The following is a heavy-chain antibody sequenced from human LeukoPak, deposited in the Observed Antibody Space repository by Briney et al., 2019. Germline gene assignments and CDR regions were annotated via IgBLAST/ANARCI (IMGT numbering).Heavy chain of an antibody. J-gene: IGHJ6*02. Sequence: GGSLRLSCVASGFTFSGSAMHWVRQVPGKGLLWVSRINSDGSATIYADSVRGRFTISRDNAKNTLYLQMSGLRVEDTAVYHCASDSPYYGMDVWGQGTTVTVSS. CDR3: ASDSPYYGMDV. CDR1: GFTFSGSA. V-gene: IGHV3-74*01. CDR2: INSDGSAT.